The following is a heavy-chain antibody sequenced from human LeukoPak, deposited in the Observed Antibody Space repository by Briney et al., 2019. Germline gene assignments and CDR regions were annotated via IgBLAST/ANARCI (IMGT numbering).Heavy chain of an antibody. J-gene: IGHJ4*02. CDR1: GFTFSSYA. CDR3: AKLIAVSGDDDY. Sequence: GGSLRLSCAASGFTFSSYAMSWVRQAPGKGLEWVSAISGSGGSTYYADSVKGRFTISRDNSRNTLYLQMNNLRPEDTAVYSCAKLIAVSGDDDYWGQGTLVTVSS. D-gene: IGHD6-19*01. V-gene: IGHV3-23*01. CDR2: ISGSGGST.